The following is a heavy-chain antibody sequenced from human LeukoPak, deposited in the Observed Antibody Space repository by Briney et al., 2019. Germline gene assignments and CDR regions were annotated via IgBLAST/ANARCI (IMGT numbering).Heavy chain of an antibody. V-gene: IGHV4-59*02. CDR2: VYYSGST. CDR1: GGSVSGYY. Sequence: SETLSLTCVVSGGSVSGYYWGWIRQPPGRGLEWIGYVYYSGSTNYNPSFKSRITISVDTSKNQFSLKLSSVTAADTAVYYCARSLSSGYSSSWPFDYWGQGTLVTVSS. J-gene: IGHJ4*02. D-gene: IGHD6-13*01. CDR3: ARSLSSGYSSSWPFDY.